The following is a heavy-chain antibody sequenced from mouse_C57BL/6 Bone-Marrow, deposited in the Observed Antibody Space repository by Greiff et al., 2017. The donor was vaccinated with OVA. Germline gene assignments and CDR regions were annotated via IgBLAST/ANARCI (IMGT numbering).Heavy chain of an antibody. CDR1: GYTFTGYW. D-gene: IGHD1-1*01. J-gene: IGHJ3*01. CDR3: ARAFHYYGSSPPWFAY. CDR2: ILPGSGST. V-gene: IGHV1-9*01. Sequence: VNVVESGAELMKPGASVKLSCKATGYTFTGYWIEWVKQRPGHGLEWIGEILPGSGSTNYNEKFKGKATFTADTSSNTAYMQLSSLTTEDSAIYYCARAFHYYGSSPPWFAYWGQGTLVTVSA.